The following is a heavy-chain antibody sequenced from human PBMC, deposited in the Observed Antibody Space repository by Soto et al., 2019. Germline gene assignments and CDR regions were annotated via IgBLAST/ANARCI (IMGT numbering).Heavy chain of an antibody. CDR3: ARERSCGMDV. CDR2: MNPNSGNT. V-gene: IGHV1-8*01. D-gene: IGHD1-26*01. CDR1: GYTFTSYD. Sequence: QVQLVQSGAEVKKPGASVKVSCKASGYTFTSYDINWVRQATGQGLEWMGWMNPNSGNTGYGQKFQGRAAMTRNTSISTAYVELGSLRSEDTAVYYCARERSCGMDVWGQGTTVIVSS. J-gene: IGHJ6*02.